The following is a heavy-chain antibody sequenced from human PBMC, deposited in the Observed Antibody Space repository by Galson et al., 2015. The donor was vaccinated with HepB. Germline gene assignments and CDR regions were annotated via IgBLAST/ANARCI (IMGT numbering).Heavy chain of an antibody. J-gene: IGHJ4*02. D-gene: IGHD2/OR15-2a*01. Sequence: SLRLSCATSGFNFTNAWIHWVRQGPGKGLEWVGRIKRKTDGGTTDYAAPVKGRFTISRDDSKNTVYLQMNSLKTEDTGVYYCTTRDYFTYYFDYWGQGTLVTVSS. CDR2: IKRKTDGGTT. CDR3: TTRDYFTYYFDY. CDR1: GFNFTNAW. V-gene: IGHV3-15*01.